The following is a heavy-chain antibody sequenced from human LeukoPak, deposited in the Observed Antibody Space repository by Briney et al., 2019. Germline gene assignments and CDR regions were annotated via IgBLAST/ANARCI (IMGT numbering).Heavy chain of an antibody. V-gene: IGHV3-21*01. Sequence: GGSLRLSCAASGFTFSSYSMNWVRQAPGKGLEWVSSMSSSSSYIYYADSVKGRFTISRDNAKNSLYLQMNSLRAEDTAVYYCAKVGVDIVVVVAAEYYYYMDVWGKGTTVTVSS. D-gene: IGHD2-15*01. J-gene: IGHJ6*03. CDR1: GFTFSSYS. CDR3: AKVGVDIVVVVAAEYYYYMDV. CDR2: MSSSSSYI.